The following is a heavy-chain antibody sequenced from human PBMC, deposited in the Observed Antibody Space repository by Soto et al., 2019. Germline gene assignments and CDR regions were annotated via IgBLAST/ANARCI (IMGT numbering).Heavy chain of an antibody. Sequence: QVQLVESGGGVVQPGRSLRLSCAASGFTFSNYGMHWVRQAPGKGLEWVAVIWFDGTNIYYADSVKGRFTISRDNSKNTLYLRMDSLRAEDTAVYYCATENWGFPDSWGQGTLVTVSS. CDR2: IWFDGTNI. V-gene: IGHV3-33*01. CDR3: ATENWGFPDS. CDR1: GFTFSNYG. J-gene: IGHJ4*02. D-gene: IGHD3-16*01.